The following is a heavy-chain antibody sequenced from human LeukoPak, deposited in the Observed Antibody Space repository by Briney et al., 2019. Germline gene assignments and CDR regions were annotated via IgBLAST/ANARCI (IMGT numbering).Heavy chain of an antibody. V-gene: IGHV3-30*18. D-gene: IGHD3/OR15-3a*01. CDR3: AKAVRLAHGTGYYSFDY. Sequence: GGSLRLSCAASGFSLSNYGMHWVRQAPGKGLEWVAVISYDGSNRYYADSVKGRFTISRDSSKHTLYLQMNSLRAEDTAVYYCAKAVRLAHGTGYYSFDYWGQGTLVTVSS. CDR1: GFSLSNYG. J-gene: IGHJ4*02. CDR2: ISYDGSNR.